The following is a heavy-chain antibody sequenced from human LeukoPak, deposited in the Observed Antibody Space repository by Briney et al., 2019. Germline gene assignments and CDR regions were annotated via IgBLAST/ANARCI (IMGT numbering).Heavy chain of an antibody. CDR3: AKDTPYSGSYWHDAFDI. CDR1: GFTFSSYA. Sequence: PGGSLRLSCAASGFTFSSYAMSWVRQAPGEGLEWVSAISGSGGSTYYADSVKGRFTISRDNSKNTLYLQMNSLRAEDTAVYYCAKDTPYSGSYWHDAFDIWGQGTMVTVSS. CDR2: ISGSGGST. D-gene: IGHD1-26*01. J-gene: IGHJ3*02. V-gene: IGHV3-23*01.